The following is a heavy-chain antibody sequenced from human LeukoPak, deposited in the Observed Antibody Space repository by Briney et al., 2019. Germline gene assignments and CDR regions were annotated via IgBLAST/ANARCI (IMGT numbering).Heavy chain of an antibody. D-gene: IGHD5-24*01. V-gene: IGHV4-59*01. Sequence: PSETLSLTCTVSGGSISSYYWSWIRQPPGKGLEWIGYIYYSGSTNYNPSLKSRVTISVDTSKNQFSLKLSSVTAADTAVYYCARDGDGYTEGFDYWGQGTLVTVSS. J-gene: IGHJ4*02. CDR1: GGSISSYY. CDR3: ARDGDGYTEGFDY. CDR2: IYYSGST.